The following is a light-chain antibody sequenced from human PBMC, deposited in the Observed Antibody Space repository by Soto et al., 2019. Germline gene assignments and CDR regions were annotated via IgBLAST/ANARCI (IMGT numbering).Light chain of an antibody. CDR2: AAS. V-gene: IGKV3-20*01. Sequence: EIVFTQSPPTHSXXPLXTSXXXLTSSQSVSSTFLAWYQQKPGQAPRLLIYAASSRATGIPDRFSGSGSGTDFTLAISRLEPEDFAVYYCQQYGSSLFSFGPGTKVDI. CDR3: QQYGSSLFS. J-gene: IGKJ3*01. CDR1: QSVSSTF.